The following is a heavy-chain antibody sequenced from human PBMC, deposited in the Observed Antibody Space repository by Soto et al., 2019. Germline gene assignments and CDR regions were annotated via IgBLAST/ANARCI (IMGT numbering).Heavy chain of an antibody. D-gene: IGHD3-3*01. CDR2: IYYSGST. CDR3: ARSNPYYDFWSGRYYYYYGMDV. Sequence: LALTCTVSGGSISSYYWSWIRQPPGKGLEWIGYIYYSGSTNYNPSLKSRVTISVDTSKNQFSLKLSSVTAADTAVYYCARSNPYYDFWSGRYYYYYGMDVWGQGTTVTVSS. CDR1: GGSISSYY. V-gene: IGHV4-59*01. J-gene: IGHJ6*02.